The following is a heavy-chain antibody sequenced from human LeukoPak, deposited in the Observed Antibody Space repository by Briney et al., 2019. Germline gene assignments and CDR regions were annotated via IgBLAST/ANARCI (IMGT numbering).Heavy chain of an antibody. V-gene: IGHV3-7*01. CDR2: IKQDGSEK. CDR3: ARAPEGSGSSYYFDY. D-gene: IGHD3-10*01. Sequence: PRGVSLRLSCAASGITFSSYWMSWVRQAPGKGLEWVANIKQDGSEKYYVDSVKGRFTISRDNAKNSLYLQMNSLRAEDTAVYYCARAPEGSGSSYYFDYWGQGTLVTVSS. CDR1: GITFSSYW. J-gene: IGHJ4*02.